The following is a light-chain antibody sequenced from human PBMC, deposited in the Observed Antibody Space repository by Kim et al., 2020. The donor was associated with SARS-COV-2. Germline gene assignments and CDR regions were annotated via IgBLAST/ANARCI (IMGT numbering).Light chain of an antibody. CDR2: DVT. Sequence: QSALTQPASVSGSPGQSLTISCTGSSSDIGAYNYVSWYQQHPGKVPKLLLFDVTSRPSGVSSRFSGSKSGNTASLTISGLQTEDEADYYCSSYTNKKTIIFGGGTQLTVL. J-gene: IGLJ2*01. CDR3: SSYTNKKTII. CDR1: SSDIGAYNY. V-gene: IGLV2-14*03.